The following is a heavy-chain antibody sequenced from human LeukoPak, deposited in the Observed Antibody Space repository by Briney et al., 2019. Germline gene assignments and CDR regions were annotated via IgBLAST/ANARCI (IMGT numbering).Heavy chain of an antibody. D-gene: IGHD3-9*01. CDR2: INPNSGGT. V-gene: IGHV1-2*02. CDR3: ARDCEIRYVNWFDG. Sequence: ASVRLSCKASGYTFIDYSMPWLRQAPGQGLEWMGWINPNSGGTNYAQKFQGRVTMTRDTSISTAYMELSSLRSDDTAVYYCARDCEIRYVNWFDGWGEGRLVTVSS. CDR1: GYTFIDYS. J-gene: IGHJ5*02.